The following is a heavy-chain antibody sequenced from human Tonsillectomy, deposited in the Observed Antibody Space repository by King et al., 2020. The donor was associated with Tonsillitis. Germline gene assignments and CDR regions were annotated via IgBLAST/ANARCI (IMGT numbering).Heavy chain of an antibody. J-gene: IGHJ4*02. CDR2: ISHSGHS. V-gene: IGHV4-38-2*01. CDR3: ASDILTGYDIYRY. Sequence: QLQESGPGLVKPSETLSLTCAVSGYSISSGYYWGWIRQPPGQGLEWIGNISHSGHSYYNPSLTSRVTISVDTSKNQFSLKLRSVTAADTATYYCASDILTGYDIYRYWGQGTLVTVSS. CDR1: GYSISSGYY. D-gene: IGHD3-9*01.